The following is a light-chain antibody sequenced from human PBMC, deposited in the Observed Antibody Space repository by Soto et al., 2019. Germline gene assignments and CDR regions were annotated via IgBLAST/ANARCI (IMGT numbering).Light chain of an antibody. Sequence: EILLTQSPGTLSLSPGETATLSCRASQSVSSSYLAWYQQKPGQAPRLLIYGASNRATGIPARFSGSGSGTDFTLTISSLEPEDFAVYYCQQRSDWPPITFGQGTRLEI. J-gene: IGKJ5*01. CDR3: QQRSDWPPIT. V-gene: IGKV3D-20*02. CDR1: QSVSSSY. CDR2: GAS.